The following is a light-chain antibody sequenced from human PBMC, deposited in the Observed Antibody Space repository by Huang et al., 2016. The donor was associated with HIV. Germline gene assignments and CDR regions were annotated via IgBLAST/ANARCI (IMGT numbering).Light chain of an antibody. CDR1: QRISNY. V-gene: IGKV1-39*01. Sequence: DIQMTQSPSSLSASVGDRVTLTCRASQRISNYVNWYQQKPGRAPSLVIYAASTLQSGVPSRFSGDGSGTDFTLTINGLQSEDFATYFCQQRYTSPRTFGQGTKVE. CDR3: QQRYTSPRT. J-gene: IGKJ2*01. CDR2: AAS.